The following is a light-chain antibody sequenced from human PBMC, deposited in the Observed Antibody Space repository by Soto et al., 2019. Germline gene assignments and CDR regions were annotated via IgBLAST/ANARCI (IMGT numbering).Light chain of an antibody. CDR3: QQRSNWPPFT. CDR2: DAS. CDR1: QSVSNY. Sequence: EIVLTQSPANLSLSPGERATLSCRASQSVSNYLAWYQHKPGQAXRLLIYDASNRATDIPARFSGSGSGTDFTLTISSLEPEDFAVYYGQQRSNWPPFTFGQGTRLDIK. V-gene: IGKV3-11*01. J-gene: IGKJ5*01.